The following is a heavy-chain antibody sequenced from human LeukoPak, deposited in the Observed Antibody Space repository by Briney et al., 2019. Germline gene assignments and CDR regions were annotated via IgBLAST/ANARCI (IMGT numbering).Heavy chain of an antibody. D-gene: IGHD3-22*01. V-gene: IGHV3-11*01. CDR3: ARDRSGGTYYYDSSGYSF. Sequence: WGSLRLSCAAYGFTFSDFYMSWIRQAPGKGLEWVSYISSSGSTIYYADSVEGRFTISRDNAKNSLYLQMSSLRADDTAVYYCARDRSGGTYYYDSSGYSFWGQGTLVTVSS. CDR1: GFTFSDFY. CDR2: ISSSGSTI. J-gene: IGHJ4*02.